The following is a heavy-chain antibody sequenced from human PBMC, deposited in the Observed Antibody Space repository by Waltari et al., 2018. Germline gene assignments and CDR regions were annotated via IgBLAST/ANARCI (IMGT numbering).Heavy chain of an antibody. CDR2: ISSSSSYI. V-gene: IGHV3-21*01. D-gene: IGHD6-13*01. CDR1: GFTFSSYS. Sequence: EVQLVESGGGLVKPGGSLRLSCAASGFTFSSYSMNWVRQAPGKGLEWVSSISSSSSYIYYADSVKGRFTISRDNAKNSLYLQMNSLRAEDTAVYYCASEDSSSWYDWFDPWGQGTLVTVSS. CDR3: ASEDSSSWYDWFDP. J-gene: IGHJ5*02.